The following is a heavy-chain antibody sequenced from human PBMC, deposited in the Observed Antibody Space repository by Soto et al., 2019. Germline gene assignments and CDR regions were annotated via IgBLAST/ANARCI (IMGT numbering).Heavy chain of an antibody. Sequence: EVQLLESGGGLVQPGGSLRLSCAASGFTFSSYVMSWVRQAPGKGLEWVSAISGGHTTYYADSVKGRFTISRDNSKNTLYLQMNSLRAEDTALYYCAKEYESESYSGKYAIDSWGQGTLVSVST. CDR3: AKEYESESYSGKYAIDS. CDR1: GFTFSSYV. D-gene: IGHD1-26*01. CDR2: ISGGHTT. J-gene: IGHJ5*01. V-gene: IGHV3-23*01.